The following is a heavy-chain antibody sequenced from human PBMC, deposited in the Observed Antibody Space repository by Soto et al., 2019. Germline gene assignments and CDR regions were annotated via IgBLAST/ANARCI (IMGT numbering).Heavy chain of an antibody. J-gene: IGHJ6*02. CDR1: GYTFTSYD. CDR2: MNTNSGNT. D-gene: IGHD6-13*01. V-gene: IGHV1-8*01. CDR3: ASRGYSSSWYYYYSGMDV. Sequence: QVQLVQSGAEVKKPGASVKVSCKASGYTFTSYDINWVRQATGQGLEWMGWMNTNSGNTGYAQKFQGRVTMTRNTSISTAYMELRSLRSEDTAVYYCASRGYSSSWYYYYSGMDVWGQGTTVTVSS.